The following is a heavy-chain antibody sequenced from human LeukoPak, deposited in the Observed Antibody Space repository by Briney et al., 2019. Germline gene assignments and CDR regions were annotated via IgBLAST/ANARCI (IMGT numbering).Heavy chain of an antibody. J-gene: IGHJ4*02. Sequence: PGGSLRLSCVASGFTFSSYGIHWVRQAPGKGLEWVAFIQYDGSNKYYADSVKGRFTISRDNSKNTLYLQMNSLRAEDTAVYYCAKDMYYYDSSGSGFDYWGQGTLVTVSS. D-gene: IGHD3-22*01. CDR1: GFTFSSYG. V-gene: IGHV3-30*02. CDR3: AKDMYYYDSSGSGFDY. CDR2: IQYDGSNK.